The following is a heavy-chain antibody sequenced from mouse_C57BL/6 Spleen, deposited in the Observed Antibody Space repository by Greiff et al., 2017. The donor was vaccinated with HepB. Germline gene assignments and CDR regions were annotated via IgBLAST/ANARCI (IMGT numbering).Heavy chain of an antibody. V-gene: IGHV5-12*01. D-gene: IGHD2-3*01. J-gene: IGHJ2*01. Sequence: EVKVEESGGGLVQPGGSLKLSCAASGFTFSDYYMYWVRQTPEKRLEWVAYISNGGGSTYYPDTVKGRFTISRDNAKNTLYLQMSRLKSEDTAMYYCARQGGYYGDFDYWGQGTTLTVSS. CDR1: GFTFSDYY. CDR3: ARQGGYYGDFDY. CDR2: ISNGGGST.